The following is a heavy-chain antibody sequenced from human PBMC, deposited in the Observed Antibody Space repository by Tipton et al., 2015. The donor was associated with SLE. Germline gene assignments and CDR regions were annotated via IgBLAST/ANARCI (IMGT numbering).Heavy chain of an antibody. D-gene: IGHD6-6*01. CDR2: IRSKANSYAT. Sequence: GSLRLSCAASGFTFSGSAMHWVRQASGKGLEWVGRIRSKANSYATAYAASVKGRFTISRDDSKNTAYLQMNSLKTEDTAVYYCTRHGGYSSSSYYYYYYYMDVWGKGTTVTVSS. CDR1: GFTFSGSA. CDR3: TRHGGYSSSSYYYYYYYMDV. V-gene: IGHV3-73*01. J-gene: IGHJ6*03.